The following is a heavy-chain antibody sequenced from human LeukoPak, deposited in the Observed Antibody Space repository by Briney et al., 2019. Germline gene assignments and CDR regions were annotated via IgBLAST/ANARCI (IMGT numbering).Heavy chain of an antibody. CDR3: ARSTWATGGDY. J-gene: IGHJ4*02. CDR1: GYSFTTYW. D-gene: IGHD1-1*01. CDR2: IYPGDSDSDI. Sequence: GESLKISCKGSGYSFTTYWIGWVRQMPGKGLEWMGIIYPGDSDSDIRYSPSFQGQVTFSADKSISTAYLQWSSLKASDTAIYYCARSTWATGGDYWGQGTLVTVS. V-gene: IGHV5-51*01.